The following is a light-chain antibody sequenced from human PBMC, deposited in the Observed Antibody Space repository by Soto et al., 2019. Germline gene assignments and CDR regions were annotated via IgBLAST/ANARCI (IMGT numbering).Light chain of an antibody. CDR3: SSYAGSNIFV. CDR2: EVS. J-gene: IGLJ1*01. Sequence: SVLTQPASVSGSPGQSITISCTGTSSDVGSYNLVSWYQQHPGKAPKLMIYEVSKRPSGVSNRFSGSKSGNTASLTISGLQAEDEADYYCSSYAGSNIFVFGTGTKVTVL. CDR1: SSDVGSYNL. V-gene: IGLV2-23*02.